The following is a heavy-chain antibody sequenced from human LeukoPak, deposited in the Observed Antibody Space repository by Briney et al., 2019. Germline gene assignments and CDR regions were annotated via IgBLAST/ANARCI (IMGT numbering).Heavy chain of an antibody. Sequence: ASVKVSCKASGYTFSTYDINWVRQAAGQGLEWMGWMNPNSGNTGYAQKFRGRLTITRIASISTAYMELSSLRSDDTAVYYCARTKPDNSEIYNWGQGTLVTVCS. CDR3: ARTKPDNSEIYN. CDR1: GYTFSTYD. V-gene: IGHV1-8*03. CDR2: MNPNSGNT. D-gene: IGHD3-22*01. J-gene: IGHJ4*02.